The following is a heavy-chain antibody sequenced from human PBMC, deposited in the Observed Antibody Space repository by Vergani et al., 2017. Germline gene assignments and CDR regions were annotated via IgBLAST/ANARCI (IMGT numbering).Heavy chain of an antibody. D-gene: IGHD3-22*01. J-gene: IGHJ4*02. CDR3: ARMTVHYDSSGYLFSAAPEY. Sequence: QVQLVQSGAEVKKPGASVKVSCKASGYTFTSYGISWVRQAPRQGLEWMGWISAYNGNTNYAQKLQGRVTMTTDTSTSTAYMELRSLRSDETAVYYCARMTVHYDSSGYLFSAAPEYWGQGTLVTVSS. CDR1: GYTFTSYG. V-gene: IGHV1-18*01. CDR2: ISAYNGNT.